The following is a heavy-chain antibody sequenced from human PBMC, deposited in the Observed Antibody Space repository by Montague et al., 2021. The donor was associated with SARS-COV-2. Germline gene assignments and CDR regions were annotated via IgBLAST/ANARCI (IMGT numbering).Heavy chain of an antibody. CDR1: GDSISSTVYY. Sequence: SETLSLTCTVAGDSISSTVYYWGWMRQPPGKRLEWIGTIHHTGITHYXPSLKSRVTLSVDTSKNQLSLNVTSVTAADTAVYFCVRVAWFGELSLADYWGQGTLVAVSS. CDR2: IHHTGIT. V-gene: IGHV4-39*07. J-gene: IGHJ4*02. D-gene: IGHD3-10*01. CDR3: VRVAWFGELSLADY.